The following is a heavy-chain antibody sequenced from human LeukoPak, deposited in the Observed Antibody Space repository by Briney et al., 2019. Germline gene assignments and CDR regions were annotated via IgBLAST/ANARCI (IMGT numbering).Heavy chain of an antibody. CDR3: AKRGGYETMAAFDY. V-gene: IGHV3-23*01. CDR2: ISPGGSDT. CDR1: GFTFSNYG. Sequence: PGRSLRLSCAASGFTFSNYGMHWVRQAPGKGLEWVSAISPGGSDTYYADSLRGRFTISRDNSKKTLSLQMSSLRAEDSAVYYCAKRGGYETMAAFDYWGQGTLVTVSS. J-gene: IGHJ4*02. D-gene: IGHD3-10*01.